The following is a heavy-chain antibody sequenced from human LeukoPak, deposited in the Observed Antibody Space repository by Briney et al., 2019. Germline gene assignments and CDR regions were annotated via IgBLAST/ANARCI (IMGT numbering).Heavy chain of an antibody. CDR2: INPYSGAT. CDR1: GYTFTDYF. J-gene: IGHJ4*02. V-gene: IGHV1-2*02. CDR3: ARPITKYTAVVWDY. D-gene: IGHD5-18*01. Sequence: ASVKVSCKTSGYTFTDYFINWVRQAPGQGLEWMGWINPYSGATNYVQKFQGRVRMTRDTSIGTAYMELSSLTSDDTAIYYCARPITKYTAVVWDYWGQGTLVTVSS.